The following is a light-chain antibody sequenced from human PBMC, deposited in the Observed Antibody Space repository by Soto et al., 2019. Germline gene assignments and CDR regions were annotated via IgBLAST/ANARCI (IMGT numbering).Light chain of an antibody. CDR2: EVT. J-gene: IGLJ1*01. CDR3: NSFRVSHLYV. Sequence: HSALSQPASVSGSPGQTITTSCTGTSTDVGGYNAVSWYQHHPGKAPKLIIYEVTHRPSGVSDRFSASKSGNTASLTISGLQAEDEADYYCNSFRVSHLYVFGTGTKVTVL. V-gene: IGLV2-14*01. CDR1: STDVGGYNA.